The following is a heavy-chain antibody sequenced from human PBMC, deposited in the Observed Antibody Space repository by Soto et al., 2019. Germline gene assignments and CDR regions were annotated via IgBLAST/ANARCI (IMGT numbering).Heavy chain of an antibody. J-gene: IGHJ4*02. V-gene: IGHV3-11*01. Sequence: PGGSLRLSCAASGFIFSDFYMSWIRQAPGKGLEWISYISSSGSSIYYADSVKGRFTISRDNAKNPLYLQMNSLGAEDTAVYYCARDDSSLEYWGQGTPVTVSS. D-gene: IGHD3-22*01. CDR3: ARDDSSLEY. CDR1: GFIFSDFY. CDR2: ISSSGSSI.